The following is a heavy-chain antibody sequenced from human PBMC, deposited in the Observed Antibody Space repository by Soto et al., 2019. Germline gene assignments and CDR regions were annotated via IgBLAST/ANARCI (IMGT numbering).Heavy chain of an antibody. CDR3: GRAHRELQKLVHYYYSMDV. CDR2: IHYSGNT. V-gene: IGHV4-30-4*01. D-gene: IGHD6-13*01. J-gene: IGHJ6*02. Sequence: SETLSLTCTVSGGSISSGDYYWSWIRQPPGKGLEWIGYIHYSGNTYHNPSLKSRVTISVDTSKNQFSLKLTSVTAADTAVYYCGRAHRELQKLVHYYYSMDVWGQGTTVTVSS. CDR1: GGSISSGDYY.